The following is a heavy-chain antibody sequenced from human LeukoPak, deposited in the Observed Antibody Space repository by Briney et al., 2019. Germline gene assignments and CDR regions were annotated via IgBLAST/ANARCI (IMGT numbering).Heavy chain of an antibody. CDR3: ARADYYDSSGTYYYMDV. V-gene: IGHV3-30*02. Sequence: GSLRLSCAASGFTFSSYGMHWVRQAPGKGLEWVAFIRYDGSNKYYADSVKGRFTISRDNSKNTLYLHVNSLRPEDTAVYYCARADYYDSSGTYYYMDVWGKGTTVTVSS. CDR1: GFTFSSYG. D-gene: IGHD3-22*01. CDR2: IRYDGSNK. J-gene: IGHJ6*03.